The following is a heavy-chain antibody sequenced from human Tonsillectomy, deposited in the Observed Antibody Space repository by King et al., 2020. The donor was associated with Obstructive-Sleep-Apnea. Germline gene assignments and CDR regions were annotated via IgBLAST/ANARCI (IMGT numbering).Heavy chain of an antibody. CDR2: IKSIRDGGAT. V-gene: IGHV3-15*01. Sequence: VQLVESGGGLVKPGGSLRLSCAASGFTFNNAYMSWVRQAPGKGLEWVGRIKSIRDGGATDYGVPVKGRFTISREDSKNTLYMQMNSLKIDDTGVYYCRDGAGIWYSVDVGGQGTAVIVSS. CDR1: GFTFNNAY. CDR3: RDGAGIWYSVDV. D-gene: IGHD3-10*01. J-gene: IGHJ6*02.